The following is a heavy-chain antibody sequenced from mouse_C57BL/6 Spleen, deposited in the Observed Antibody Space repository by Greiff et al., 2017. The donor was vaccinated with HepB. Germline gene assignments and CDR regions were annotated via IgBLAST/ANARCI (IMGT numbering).Heavy chain of an antibody. CDR3: ARERTTVVVHYAMDC. Sequence: QVQLQQSGAELVKPGASVKISCKASGYAFSSYWMNWVKQRPGKGLEWIGQIYPGDGDTNYNGKFKGKATLTADKSSSTAYMQLSSLTSEDSAVYFCARERTTVVVHYAMDCWGQGTSVTVSS. D-gene: IGHD1-1*01. J-gene: IGHJ4*01. CDR2: IYPGDGDT. V-gene: IGHV1-80*01. CDR1: GYAFSSYW.